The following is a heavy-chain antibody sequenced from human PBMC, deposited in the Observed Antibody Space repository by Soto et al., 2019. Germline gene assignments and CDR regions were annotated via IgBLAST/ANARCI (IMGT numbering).Heavy chain of an antibody. Sequence: QVRLVQSGAELKRPGYSVKVSCRVSGDSDGIYNIAWVRQAPGQGLEWPGGIVPLIGTTDYSQRFRGRVTITADESTGTAYLELHSLKSEDPAVYYCAARAMAVTWLDPWGQGTPVIVSA. CDR1: GDSDGIYN. J-gene: IGHJ5*02. V-gene: IGHV1-69*01. CDR3: AARAMAVTWLDP. D-gene: IGHD6-19*01. CDR2: IVPLIGTT.